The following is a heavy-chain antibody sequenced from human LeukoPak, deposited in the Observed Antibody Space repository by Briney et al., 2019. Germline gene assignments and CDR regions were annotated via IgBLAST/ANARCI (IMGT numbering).Heavy chain of an antibody. D-gene: IGHD2-21*01. Sequence: GGSLRLSCEASEFTFSRFAMSWIRQPPGTGLECVSTLSGSGGATYYADSVKGRFTTSRDNSKDTLYLQMDNLRADDTAVYYCAKHLGSHSFLFYYMDVWGKGTSVIVSS. CDR2: LSGSGGAT. V-gene: IGHV3-23*01. CDR3: AKHLGSHSFLFYYMDV. J-gene: IGHJ6*03. CDR1: EFTFSRFA.